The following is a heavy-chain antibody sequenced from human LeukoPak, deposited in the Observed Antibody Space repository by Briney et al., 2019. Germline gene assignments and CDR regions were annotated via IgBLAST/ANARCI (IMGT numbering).Heavy chain of an antibody. V-gene: IGHV4-39*07. CDR2: VYHGGST. CDR1: GGSSSSSNNY. CDR3: TRGNSIAAGAN. J-gene: IGHJ4*02. Sequence: SETLSLTCSVSGGSSSSSNNYWGWIRQAPGSGLEWIGSVYHGGSTYDNPSLKSRVTISLDTSKNQSSLKVTSVTAADTAVYYCTRGNSIAAGANWGQGTLVTVSS. D-gene: IGHD6-13*01.